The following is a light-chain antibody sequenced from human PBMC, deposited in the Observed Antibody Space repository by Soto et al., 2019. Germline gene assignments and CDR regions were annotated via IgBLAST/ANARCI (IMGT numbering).Light chain of an antibody. CDR1: QSVSSNY. J-gene: IGKJ1*01. CDR3: QQYANFPPT. Sequence: EIVLTQSPGTLSLSPGERATLSCRASQSVSSNYLAWYQQKPGQAPRLLIYGASTRATGIPDRFSGSGSGTDFTLTISRLEPEYFAVYYCQQYANFPPTFVLGTKVDI. V-gene: IGKV3-20*01. CDR2: GAS.